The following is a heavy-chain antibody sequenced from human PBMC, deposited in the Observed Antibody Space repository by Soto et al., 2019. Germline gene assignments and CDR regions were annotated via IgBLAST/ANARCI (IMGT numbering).Heavy chain of an antibody. J-gene: IGHJ4*02. Sequence: QITLKESGPTLLKPTQTLTLTCTFSGFSLNTPAVGVNWIRQPPGKALEWLALIYWDDDNHYSPSLRSRLTVTKYPAQTPVELTMTNMDPVDRGVYSCARGRGWLSDLWCQGALVTVSS. CDR2: IYWDDDN. CDR1: GFSLNTPAVG. V-gene: IGHV2-5*02. CDR3: ARGRGWLSDL. D-gene: IGHD6-19*01.